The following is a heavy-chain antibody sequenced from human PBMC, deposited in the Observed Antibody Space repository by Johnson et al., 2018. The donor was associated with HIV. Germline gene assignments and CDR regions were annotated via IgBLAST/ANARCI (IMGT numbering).Heavy chain of an antibody. CDR2: IRYDGSNK. CDR1: GFTFSSYG. Sequence: QVQLVESGGGVVQPGGSLRLSCAASGFTFSSYGMHWVRQAPGKGLEWVAFIRYDGSNKYYADSVKGRFTISRDNSKNTLYLQMDSLRAEDTAVYYCAKDRNWGASGAFDIWGQGTMVTVSS. D-gene: IGHD7-27*01. CDR3: AKDRNWGASGAFDI. V-gene: IGHV3-30*02. J-gene: IGHJ3*02.